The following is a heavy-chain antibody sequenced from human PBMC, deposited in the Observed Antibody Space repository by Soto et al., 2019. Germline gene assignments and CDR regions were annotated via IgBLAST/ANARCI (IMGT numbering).Heavy chain of an antibody. Sequence: HGESLKISCKGSGYSFADYWIAWVRQMPGKGLECMGIISPDDSDIRYSPSFRGQVTISADNSISTAYLQWSSLRASDTAIYYCARKLRKYRSSWYAFDIWGQGTMVTVSS. D-gene: IGHD6-13*01. CDR2: ISPDDSDI. J-gene: IGHJ3*02. V-gene: IGHV5-51*01. CDR1: GYSFADYW. CDR3: ARKLRKYRSSWYAFDI.